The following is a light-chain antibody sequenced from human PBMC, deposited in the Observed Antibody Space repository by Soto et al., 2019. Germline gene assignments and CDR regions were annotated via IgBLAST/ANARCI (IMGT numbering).Light chain of an antibody. J-gene: IGKJ1*01. CDR2: KAS. Sequence: DIQITQSPSTLSASVGDRVTLTCRASQSISSWLAWYKQKPGKAPKLVIYKASTLKSGVPSRFRGSGSGTEFTLTISSLKPDDFETYYCQQYKSYPWTFGQGTKVDIK. V-gene: IGKV1-5*03. CDR3: QQYKSYPWT. CDR1: QSISSW.